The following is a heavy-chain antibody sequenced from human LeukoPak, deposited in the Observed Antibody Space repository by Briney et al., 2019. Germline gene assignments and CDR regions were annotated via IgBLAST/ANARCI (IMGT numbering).Heavy chain of an antibody. V-gene: IGHV1-2*02. CDR3: ASNSARLIWFDP. CDR2: INPNSGGT. J-gene: IGHJ5*02. CDR1: GYTFTGYY. D-gene: IGHD2-21*01. Sequence: ASVKVSCKASGYTFTGYYMHWVRQAPGQGLEWMGWINPNSGGTNYAQKFQGRVTMTRDTSISAAYMELSRLRSDDTAVYYCASNSARLIWFDPWGQGTLVTVSS.